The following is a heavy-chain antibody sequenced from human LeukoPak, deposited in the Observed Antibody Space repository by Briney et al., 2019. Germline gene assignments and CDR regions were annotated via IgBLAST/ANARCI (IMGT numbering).Heavy chain of an antibody. CDR1: GFTFNTYT. V-gene: IGHV3-21*01. J-gene: IGHJ5*02. CDR3: ARDRWEPENWFDR. D-gene: IGHD1-26*01. CDR2: ITSSSSYI. Sequence: PGGSLRLSCAASGFTFNTYTMSWVRQAPGKGLEWVSSITSSSSYIHYADSARGRFTISRDNSKNSLYLQMNSLRDENTAVYYCARDRWEPENWFDRWGQGTLVTVSS.